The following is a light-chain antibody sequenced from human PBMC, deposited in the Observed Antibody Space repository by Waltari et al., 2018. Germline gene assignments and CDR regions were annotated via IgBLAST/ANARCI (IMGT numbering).Light chain of an antibody. CDR2: WAS. CDR1: QSVLYSSNNKNY. V-gene: IGKV4-1*01. Sequence: DIVMTQSPLSLPVTPGEPATIHCKSSQSVLYSSNNKNYLAWYQQKPGQPPKLLIYWASTRESGVPDRFSGSGSGTDFTLTISSLQAEDVAVYYCQQYYSTPWTFGQGTKVEIK. J-gene: IGKJ1*01. CDR3: QQYYSTPWT.